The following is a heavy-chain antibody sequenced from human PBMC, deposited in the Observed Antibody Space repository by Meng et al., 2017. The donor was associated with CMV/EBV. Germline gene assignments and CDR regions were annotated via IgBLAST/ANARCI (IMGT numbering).Heavy chain of an antibody. V-gene: IGHV3-21*01. CDR2: ISNSSSYI. D-gene: IGHD2-15*01. J-gene: IGHJ4*02. Sequence: GGSLRLSCAASGFTFSSYSMNWVRQAPGKGLEWVSSISNSSSYIYYADSVKGRFTISRDNAKNSLYLQMNSLRAEDTAVYYCARAGVVVAADRRAFDYWGQGTLVTVSS. CDR1: GFTFSSYS. CDR3: ARAGVVVAADRRAFDY.